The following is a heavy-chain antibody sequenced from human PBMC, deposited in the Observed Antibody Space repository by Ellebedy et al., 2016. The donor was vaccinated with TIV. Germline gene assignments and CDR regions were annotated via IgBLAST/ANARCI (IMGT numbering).Heavy chain of an antibody. CDR3: ATLREDYNILTGYYRKNFDY. J-gene: IGHJ4*02. CDR2: ISSGGNYA. D-gene: IGHD3-9*01. Sequence: GESLKISXAASEFSFSTCSMTWVRQAPGKGLEWVSSISSGGNYAHYSDSVMGRFTISRDNARDSVYLQMNSLRAEDTALYYCATLREDYNILTGYYRKNFDYWGQGTLVTVSS. CDR1: EFSFSTCS. V-gene: IGHV3-21*06.